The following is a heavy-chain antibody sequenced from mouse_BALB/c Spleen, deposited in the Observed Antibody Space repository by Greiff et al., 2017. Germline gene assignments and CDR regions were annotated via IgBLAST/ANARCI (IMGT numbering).Heavy chain of an antibody. D-gene: IGHD2-1*01. Sequence: EVKLVESGGGLVQPGGSLKLSCAASGFTFSSYTMSWVRQTPEKRLEWVAYISNGGGSTYYPDTVKGRFTISRDNAKNTLYLQMSSLKSEDTAMYYCARQAMVVHGNSHFDYWGQGTTLTVSS. J-gene: IGHJ2*01. CDR1: GFTFSSYT. CDR2: ISNGGGST. CDR3: ARQAMVVHGNSHFDY. V-gene: IGHV5-12-2*01.